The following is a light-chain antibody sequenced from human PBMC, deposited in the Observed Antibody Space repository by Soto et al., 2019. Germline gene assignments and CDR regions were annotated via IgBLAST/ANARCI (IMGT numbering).Light chain of an antibody. V-gene: IGLV1-40*01. J-gene: IGLJ3*02. CDR2: GNS. CDR1: SSNIGAGYD. CDR3: QSYDSSLSGWV. Sequence: QPVLTQPPSVSGAPGQRVTISCTGSSSNIGAGYDVHWYQQLPGTAPKLLIYGNSNRPSGVPDRFSGSKSATSASLAITGLRAEDEADYYGQSYDSSLSGWVFGGGTKLTVL.